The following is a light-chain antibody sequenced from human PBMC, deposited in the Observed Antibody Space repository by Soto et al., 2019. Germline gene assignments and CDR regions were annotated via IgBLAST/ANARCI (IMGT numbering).Light chain of an antibody. Sequence: QSVLTQPPSVSGAPGQRVTISCTGSSSNIGAGYDVHWYQQHPGTAPKLLIYGNNNRPSGVPDRFSGSKSGTSASLAITGLQAEDEADYYCQSYDSSLSGPVVFGGGTKLTVL. CDR1: SSNIGAGYD. V-gene: IGLV1-40*01. J-gene: IGLJ2*01. CDR3: QSYDSSLSGPVV. CDR2: GNN.